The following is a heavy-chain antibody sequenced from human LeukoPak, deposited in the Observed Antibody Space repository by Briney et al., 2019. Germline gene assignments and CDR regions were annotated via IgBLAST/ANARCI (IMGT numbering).Heavy chain of an antibody. CDR3: VRDGSSWGNFDY. Sequence: GGSLRLSCAASGFTFSTYAMCWVCHALGKGLEWVSYPSSSSSVIYHADSVKGRFTISRDNAKNSLYLQMNSLRTEDTAVYYCVRDGSSWGNFDYWGQATLVSV. CDR2: PSSSSSVI. J-gene: IGHJ4*02. CDR1: GFTFSTYA. D-gene: IGHD7-27*01. V-gene: IGHV3-48*01.